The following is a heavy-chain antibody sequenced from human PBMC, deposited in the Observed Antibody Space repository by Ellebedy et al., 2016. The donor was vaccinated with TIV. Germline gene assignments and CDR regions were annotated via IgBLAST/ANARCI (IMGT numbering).Heavy chain of an antibody. J-gene: IGHJ2*01. CDR3: ARVPAAKNREGRLFDL. CDR2: IYYSGGT. V-gene: IGHV4-59*01. Sequence: MPSETLSLTCTVSGGSISSYYWSWIRQPPGKGLEWIGHIYYSGGTNYNSSLKSRVTMSADTSKNQLSLKITSMTAADTAVYYCARVPAAKNREGRLFDLWGRGTLVIVSS. D-gene: IGHD2-15*01. CDR1: GGSISSYY.